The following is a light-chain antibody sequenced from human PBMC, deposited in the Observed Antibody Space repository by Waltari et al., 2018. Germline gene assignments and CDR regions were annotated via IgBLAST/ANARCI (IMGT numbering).Light chain of an antibody. CDR1: SSDVGGYQY. CDR2: EVS. V-gene: IGLV2-14*01. CDR3: NSYTSSATYV. J-gene: IGLJ1*01. Sequence: QSALTQPASVSGSPGQSITISCTGTSSDVGGYQYVSWYQHHPGKAPKLMIYEVSNRPSGVSTRFSGSKSGNTASLTISGLQAEDEADYYCNSYTSSATYVFGTGTKVTVL.